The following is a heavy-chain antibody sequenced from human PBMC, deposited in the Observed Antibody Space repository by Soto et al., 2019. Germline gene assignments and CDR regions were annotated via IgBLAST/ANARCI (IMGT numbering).Heavy chain of an antibody. D-gene: IGHD3-22*01. CDR1: GYTFTSYG. Sequence: GASVKVSCKASGYTFTSYGISWVRQAPVQGLEWMGGISAYNANTNYAQKLQGRVTMTTDTSTSTAYMELRSLRSDDTAVYYCARDHGMYYSDSSGYFDYWGHGTLVTVSS. CDR2: ISAYNANT. CDR3: ARDHGMYYSDSSGYFDY. V-gene: IGHV1-18*01. J-gene: IGHJ4*01.